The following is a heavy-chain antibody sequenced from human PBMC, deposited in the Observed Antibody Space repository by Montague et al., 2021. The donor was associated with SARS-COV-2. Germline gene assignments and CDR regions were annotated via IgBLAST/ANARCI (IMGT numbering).Heavy chain of an antibody. J-gene: IGHJ4*02. Sequence: SETLSLTCTVSGGSISSNYWSWIRQPPGKGLEWIGYIYYSGSTNYNPSLKSRVTMSVDTSKNQFSLKLSSVTAADTAVYYCARVKGGYYYGLGVSAHFDYWGQGTLVTVSS. V-gene: IGHV4-59*12. CDR1: GGSISSNY. CDR3: ARVKGGYYYGLGVSAHFDY. CDR2: IYYSGST. D-gene: IGHD3-10*01.